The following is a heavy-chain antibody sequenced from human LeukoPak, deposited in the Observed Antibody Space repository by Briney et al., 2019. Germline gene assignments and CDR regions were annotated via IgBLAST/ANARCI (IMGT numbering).Heavy chain of an antibody. CDR1: GDSINSHH. CDR3: ARDTYDYYFDP. CDR2: IYYSGST. V-gene: IGHV4-59*11. D-gene: IGHD1-26*01. J-gene: IGHJ5*02. Sequence: SETLSLTCTVSGDSINSHHWNWIRQPPGKGLEWIGYIYYSGSTMYNRSLKSRVAISIDTSQNQFSLKLSSVTAADTAVYYCARDTYDYYFDPWGQGILVTVSS.